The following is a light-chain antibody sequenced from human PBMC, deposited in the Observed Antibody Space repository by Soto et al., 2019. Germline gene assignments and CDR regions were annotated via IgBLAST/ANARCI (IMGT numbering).Light chain of an antibody. CDR3: CSYGGSSTYV. CDR1: SSDVGSYNL. J-gene: IGLJ1*01. V-gene: IGLV2-23*02. CDR2: EVT. Sequence: QSALTQPASVSGSPGQSITISCTGTSSDVGSYNLVSWYQQYPDKAPKLMIHEVTKRPSGVSNRFSGSKSGNTAALPISGRQAEDEADYYCCSYGGSSTYVFGTGTKLTVL.